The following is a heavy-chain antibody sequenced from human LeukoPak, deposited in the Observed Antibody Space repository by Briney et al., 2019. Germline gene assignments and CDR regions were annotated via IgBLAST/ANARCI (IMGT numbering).Heavy chain of an antibody. J-gene: IGHJ5*02. CDR1: GGTFSTYA. CDR2: IIPMLGIA. V-gene: IGHV1-69*04. D-gene: IGHD5-24*01. Sequence: SVKVSCKASGGTFSTYAISWVRQAPGQGLEWMGRIIPMLGIANYAQKFQGRVTITADKSTSTAYMELSSLRSEDTAVYYCARDLGGNGYNSHYNWFDPWGQGTLVTVSS. CDR3: ARDLGGNGYNSHYNWFDP.